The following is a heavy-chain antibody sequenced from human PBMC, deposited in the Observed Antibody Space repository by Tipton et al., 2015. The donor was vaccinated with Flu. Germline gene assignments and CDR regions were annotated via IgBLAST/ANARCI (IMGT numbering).Heavy chain of an antibody. Sequence: SLRLSCAASGFTFDDYAMHWVRQAPGKGLEWVSGISWNSGSIGYADSVKGRFTISRDNAKNSLYLQMNSLRAEDTALYYCVVREDYWGQGTLVTVSS. CDR2: ISWNSGSI. CDR3: VVREDY. V-gene: IGHV3-9*01. D-gene: IGHD2-21*01. J-gene: IGHJ4*02. CDR1: GFTFDDYA.